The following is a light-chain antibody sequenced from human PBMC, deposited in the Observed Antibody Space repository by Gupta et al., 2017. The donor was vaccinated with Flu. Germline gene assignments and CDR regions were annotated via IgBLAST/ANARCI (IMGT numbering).Light chain of an antibody. Sequence: DIQMTQSPSSLSASVGDRVTITCRASQSISSYLNWYQQKPGKAPKLLIYAASSLQSRVPSRFSGSGSGTDVTLTISSLQPEDFETYYCQQSYSTPLRTFGQGTKVEIK. V-gene: IGKV1-39*01. CDR3: QQSYSTPLRT. CDR2: AAS. J-gene: IGKJ1*01. CDR1: QSISSY.